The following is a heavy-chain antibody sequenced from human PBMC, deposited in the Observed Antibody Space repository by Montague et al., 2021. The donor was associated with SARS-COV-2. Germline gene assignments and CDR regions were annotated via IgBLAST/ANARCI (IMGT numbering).Heavy chain of an antibody. V-gene: IGHV4-34*01. CDR3: ASGINPSGSYYNRYYYGLNI. CDR2: INHSANT. Sequence: SETLSLTCAVYGGSLSGYYWSWIRQPPEKGLEWIGEINHSANTKYNPPLKSPATISIDTSKNQFSLKMTSVTAADTATYYCASGINPSGSYYNRYYYGLNIWGPGTTVIVSS. CDR1: GGSLSGYY. D-gene: IGHD3-10*01. J-gene: IGHJ6*02.